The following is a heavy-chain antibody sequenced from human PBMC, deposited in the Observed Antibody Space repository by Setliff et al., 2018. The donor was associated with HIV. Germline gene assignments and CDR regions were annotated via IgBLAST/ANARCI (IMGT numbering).Heavy chain of an antibody. D-gene: IGHD6-19*01. CDR2: INTGNGNT. CDR3: ANGYSSGWYLVTAFDI. V-gene: IGHV1-3*04. J-gene: IGHJ3*02. Sequence: ASVKVSCKASGYTFNSYGINWVRQAPGQRLEWMGWINTGNGNTKYSQRFQGRVTITRDTSASTAYMELSSLRSEDAAMYYCANGYSSGWYLVTAFDIWGQGTMVTVSS. CDR1: GYTFNSYG.